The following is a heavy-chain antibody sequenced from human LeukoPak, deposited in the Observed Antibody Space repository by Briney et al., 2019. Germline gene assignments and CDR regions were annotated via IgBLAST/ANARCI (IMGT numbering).Heavy chain of an antibody. CDR2: IYYSGST. V-gene: IGHV4-59*08. Sequence: SETLSLTCTVSGGSISSYYWNWIRQSPGKGLEWIGDIYYSGSTNYNPSLKSRVTISLDTSKNQFSLKLSSVTAADTAVYYCARQSTSSSIRWFDPWGQGTLVTVSS. CDR1: GGSISSYY. CDR3: ARQSTSSSIRWFDP. D-gene: IGHD2-15*01. J-gene: IGHJ5*02.